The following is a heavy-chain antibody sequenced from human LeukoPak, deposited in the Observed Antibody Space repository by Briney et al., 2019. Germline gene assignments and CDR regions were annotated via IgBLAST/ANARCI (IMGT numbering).Heavy chain of an antibody. CDR1: EFTFSSYW. Sequence: GGSLRLSCTASEFTFSSYWMSWVRQAPGKGLEWVANIKQDGSEKDYVDSVKGRFTISRDNAKNSLYLQMNNLRAEDTAVYYCARYCGGDCYGMDVWGQGTTVTVSS. J-gene: IGHJ6*02. CDR3: ARYCGGDCYGMDV. D-gene: IGHD2-21*01. V-gene: IGHV3-7*01. CDR2: IKQDGSEK.